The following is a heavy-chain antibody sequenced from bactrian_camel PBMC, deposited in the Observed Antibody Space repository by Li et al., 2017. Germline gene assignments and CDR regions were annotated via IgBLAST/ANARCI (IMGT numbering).Heavy chain of an antibody. CDR1: GYPSSRHC. V-gene: IGHV3S42*01. J-gene: IGHJ6*01. CDR3: ATDGGLVELVSCTSVDFEFGY. Sequence: QLVESGGGSVQAGGSLRLSCAHSGYPSSRHCMGWFRQAPGKEREGVAAIYSRAGSTRYADSVKGRFTISQDMAKNTLYLQMDSLKPEDTAMYYCATDGGLVELVSCTSVDFEFGYWGQGTQVTVS. D-gene: IGHD7*01. CDR2: IYSRAGST.